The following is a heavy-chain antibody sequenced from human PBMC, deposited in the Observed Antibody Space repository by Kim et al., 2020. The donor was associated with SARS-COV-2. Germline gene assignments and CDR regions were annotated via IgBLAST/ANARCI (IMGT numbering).Heavy chain of an antibody. J-gene: IGHJ6*02. CDR3: TREVVVPAERGNYYYGMDV. Sequence: GGSLRLSCTASGFTFGDYAMSWFRQAPGKGLEWVGFIRSKAYGGTTEYAASVKGRFTISRDDSKSIAYLQMNSLKTEDTAVYYCTREVVVPAERGNYYYGMDVWGQGTTVTVSS. CDR1: GFTFGDYA. V-gene: IGHV3-49*03. D-gene: IGHD2-2*01. CDR2: IRSKAYGGTT.